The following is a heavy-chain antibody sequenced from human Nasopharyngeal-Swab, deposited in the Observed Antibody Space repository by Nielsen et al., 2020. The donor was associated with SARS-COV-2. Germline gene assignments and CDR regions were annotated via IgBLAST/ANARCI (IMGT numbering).Heavy chain of an antibody. CDR1: GFSLSTSGMC. D-gene: IGHD3-10*01. Sequence: SGPTLVKPTQTLTLTCTFSGFSLSTSGMCVSWIRQPPGKALEWLARIAWDDDKYYSTSLKTRPTISKDTSKNQVVLTMTNMDPVDTATYYCARTRGSGYFDYWGQGTLVTVSS. CDR2: IAWDDDK. J-gene: IGHJ4*02. V-gene: IGHV2-70*11. CDR3: ARTRGSGYFDY.